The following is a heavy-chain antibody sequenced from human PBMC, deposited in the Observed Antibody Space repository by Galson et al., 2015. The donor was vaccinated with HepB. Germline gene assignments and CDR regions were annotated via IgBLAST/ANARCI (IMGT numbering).Heavy chain of an antibody. CDR1: GFTFSSYA. V-gene: IGHV3-30-3*01. CDR2: ISYDGSNK. Sequence: SLRLSCAASGFTFSSYAMHWVRQAPGKGLEWVAVISYDGSNKYYADSVKGRFTISRDNSKNTLYLQMNSLRAEDTAVYYCARGDVRYFDWLSAGYYYYYGMDVWGQGTTVTVSS. J-gene: IGHJ6*02. D-gene: IGHD3-9*01. CDR3: ARGDVRYFDWLSAGYYYYYGMDV.